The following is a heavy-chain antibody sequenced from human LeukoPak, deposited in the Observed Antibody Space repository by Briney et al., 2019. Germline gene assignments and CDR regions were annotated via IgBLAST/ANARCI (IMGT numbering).Heavy chain of an antibody. D-gene: IGHD2-21*02. CDR1: GFIFSSYE. J-gene: IGHJ4*02. CDR3: ARGTVTAPDY. Sequence: GGSLRVSCAASGFIFSSYEMNWVRQAPGKGLEWVSIIYSGGNTYYADSVEGRFTISRDNSKNTLYLQMNRLRPEDTAVYYCARGTVTAPDYWGQGTLVTVSS. V-gene: IGHV3-53*01. CDR2: IYSGGNT.